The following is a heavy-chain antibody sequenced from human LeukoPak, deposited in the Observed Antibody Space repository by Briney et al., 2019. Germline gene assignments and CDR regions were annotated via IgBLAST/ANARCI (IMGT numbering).Heavy chain of an antibody. CDR1: GYTFTSYG. CDR3: ARRTLVIIPRYYYYGMDV. Sequence: ASVKVSCKASGYTFTSYGISWVRQAPGQGLEWMGWISAYNGNTNYAQKLQGRVTMTTDTSTNTAYMELRSLRSDDTAVYYCARRTLVIIPRYYYYGMDVWGQGTTVTVSS. V-gene: IGHV1-18*01. D-gene: IGHD3-9*01. J-gene: IGHJ6*02. CDR2: ISAYNGNT.